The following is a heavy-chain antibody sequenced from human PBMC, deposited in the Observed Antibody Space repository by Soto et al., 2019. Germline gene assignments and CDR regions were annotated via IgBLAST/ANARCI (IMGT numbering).Heavy chain of an antibody. CDR2: IYYSGST. CDR1: GGSINSSSYY. CDR3: ARRGYYNFWSGYYTLSYFDY. D-gene: IGHD3-3*01. V-gene: IGHV4-39*01. Sequence: SETVSLTCTVSGGSINSSSYYWGWIRQPPGKGLEWIGSIYYSGSTYYNPSLKSRVTISVDTSKNQFSLKLSSVTAADTAVYYCARRGYYNFWSGYYTLSYFDYWGQGTLVTVSS. J-gene: IGHJ4*02.